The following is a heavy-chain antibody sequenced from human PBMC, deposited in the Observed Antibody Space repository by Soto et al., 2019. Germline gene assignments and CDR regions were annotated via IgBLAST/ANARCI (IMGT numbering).Heavy chain of an antibody. V-gene: IGHV4-34*01. Sequence: SETLSLTCAVYGGSFSGCYWSWIRQPPGKGQEWIGEINDSGSTNYNPSLKSRVTMSVDTSKNQFSLRLSSVTAADTAVYYCARVIAKENIAAAGTSGVGVDYWGHGTLVTVSS. D-gene: IGHD6-13*01. CDR2: INDSGST. CDR1: GGSFSGCY. CDR3: ARVIAKENIAAAGTSGVGVDY. J-gene: IGHJ4*01.